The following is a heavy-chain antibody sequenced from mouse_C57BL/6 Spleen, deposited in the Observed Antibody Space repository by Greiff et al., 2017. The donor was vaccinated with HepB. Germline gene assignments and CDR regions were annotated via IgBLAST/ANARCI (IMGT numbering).Heavy chain of an antibody. CDR2: IYPGGGYT. CDR1: GYTFTNYW. V-gene: IGHV1-63*01. Sequence: VKLVESGAELVRPGTSVKMSCKASGYTFTNYWIGWAKQRPGHGLEWIGDIYPGGGYTNYNEKFKGKATLTADKSSSTAYMQFSSLTSEDSAIYYCARKDYGSSRYFDVWGTGTTVTVSS. CDR3: ARKDYGSSRYFDV. J-gene: IGHJ1*03. D-gene: IGHD1-1*01.